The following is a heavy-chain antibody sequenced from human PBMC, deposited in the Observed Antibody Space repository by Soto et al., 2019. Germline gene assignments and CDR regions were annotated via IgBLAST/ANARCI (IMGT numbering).Heavy chain of an antibody. Sequence: QVHLVESGGGVVQPGTSLRISCVGSGFTFSSYDMHWVRQAPGKGLEWVAVISYNGNNKYYGESVEGRFTISRDNSKNTLYLELNSLSAEDTAVYSCAKEYGDYSPPYFDYWGQGTLVTVSS. V-gene: IGHV3-30*18. CDR1: GFTFSSYD. D-gene: IGHD4-17*01. J-gene: IGHJ4*02. CDR2: ISYNGNNK. CDR3: AKEYGDYSPPYFDY.